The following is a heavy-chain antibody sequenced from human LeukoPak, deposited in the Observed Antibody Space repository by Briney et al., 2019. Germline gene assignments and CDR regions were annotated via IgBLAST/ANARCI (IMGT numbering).Heavy chain of an antibody. CDR1: GYTVTSYG. CDR3: ARADGLWGFLDY. Sequence: ASVKVSCKASGYTVTSYGISWVRQAPGQGLEWMGWISAYNGNTNYAQKLQGRVTMTTDTSTSTAYMELRSLRFDDTAVYYCARADGLWGFLDYWGQGTLVTVSS. D-gene: IGHD7-27*01. V-gene: IGHV1-18*01. J-gene: IGHJ4*02. CDR2: ISAYNGNT.